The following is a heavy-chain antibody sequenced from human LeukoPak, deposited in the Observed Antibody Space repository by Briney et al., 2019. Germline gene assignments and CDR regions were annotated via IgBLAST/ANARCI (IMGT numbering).Heavy chain of an antibody. CDR2: ICTSGNT. V-gene: IGHV4-4*07. CDR3: ARGVTILAHFDY. D-gene: IGHD3-3*01. Sequence: SETLFLTCTVSGGSISSYYWSWIRQPAGKGLEWIGHICTSGNTNYNPSLKGRVTMSVDTSKNQFSLKLTSVTAADTAVYYCARGVTILAHFDYRGQGTLVTVSS. J-gene: IGHJ4*02. CDR1: GGSISSYY.